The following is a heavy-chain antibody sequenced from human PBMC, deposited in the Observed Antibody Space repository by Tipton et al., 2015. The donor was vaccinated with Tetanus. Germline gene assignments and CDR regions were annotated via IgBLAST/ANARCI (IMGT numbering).Heavy chain of an antibody. J-gene: IGHJ5*02. Sequence: TLSLTCTVSRGSINSGTFYWDWIRQPPGKGLEWIGNIYYNGNTLENPSLKGRVTLSLDKSKKQFSLNLTSVTAADTAVYYCARTADNWFDPWGQGILVTVSS. D-gene: IGHD2-21*02. V-gene: IGHV4-39*01. CDR3: ARTADNWFDP. CDR1: RGSINSGTFY. CDR2: IYYNGNT.